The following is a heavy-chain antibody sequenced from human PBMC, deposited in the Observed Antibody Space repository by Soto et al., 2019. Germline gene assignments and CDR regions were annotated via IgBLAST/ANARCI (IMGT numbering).Heavy chain of an antibody. CDR2: IIPIFGTA. CDR1: GGTFSSYA. D-gene: IGHD1-1*01. J-gene: IGHJ4*02. Sequence: ASVKVSCKASGGTFSSYAISWVRQAPGQGLEWMGGIIPIFGTANYAQKFQGRVTITADESTSTAYMELSSLRSEDTAVYYCARDWDTTGTSPWIGWGQGTLVTVSS. CDR3: ARDWDTTGTSPWIG. V-gene: IGHV1-69*13.